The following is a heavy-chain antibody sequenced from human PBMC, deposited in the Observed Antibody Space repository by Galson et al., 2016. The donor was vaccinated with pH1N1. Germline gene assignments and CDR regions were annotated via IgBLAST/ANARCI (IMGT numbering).Heavy chain of an antibody. D-gene: IGHD6-19*01. V-gene: IGHV3-30-3*01. CDR1: GFTFSTYA. J-gene: IGHJ6*02. Sequence: SLRLSCAASGFTFSTYAMHWVRQAPGKGLEWVALTSYDGSNKYYVDSVKGRFTISRDNSKNTLYLEMNSLRAEDTAVYYFARETPYSSGWGYYYGMDVWGQGTTVTVSS. CDR2: TSYDGSNK. CDR3: ARETPYSSGWGYYYGMDV.